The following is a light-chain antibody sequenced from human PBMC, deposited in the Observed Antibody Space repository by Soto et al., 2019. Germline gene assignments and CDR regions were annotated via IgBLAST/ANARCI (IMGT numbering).Light chain of an antibody. CDR1: SSNIGRNY. V-gene: IGLV1-47*01. CDR3: AAWAYSLSGSLV. CDR2: RNN. J-gene: IGLJ3*02. Sequence: QSVLSQPPSASGTPGQRVTISCSGTSSNIGRNYVYWYQQVPGTAPKLLIFRNNHRPSGVPDRFSGSTSGPSPSLAISGLRSEDEADYFCAAWAYSLSGSLVFGGGTKLTV.